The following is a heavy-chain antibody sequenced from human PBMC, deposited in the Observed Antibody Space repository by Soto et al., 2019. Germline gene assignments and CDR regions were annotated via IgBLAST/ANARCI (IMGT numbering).Heavy chain of an antibody. D-gene: IGHD1-26*01. J-gene: IGHJ4*01. CDR2: IYYHGST. CDR3: ATETGSQVGGIPYYYFDY. Sequence: PSETLSLTCTVSGGSISGYYWSWIRQPPGKGLEWIGYIYYHGSTNYNPSLKSRVTISVDTSKNLFSLKLSSVTAEDTALYYCATETGSQVGGIPYYYFDYWGQGTLVTVSS. V-gene: IGHV4-59*12. CDR1: GGSISGYY.